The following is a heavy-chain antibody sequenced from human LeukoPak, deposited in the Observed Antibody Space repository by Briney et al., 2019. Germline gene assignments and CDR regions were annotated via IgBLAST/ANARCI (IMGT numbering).Heavy chain of an antibody. Sequence: GGSLRLSCAASGFAFSNYGMHWVRQAPGKGLEWVAYIRYDGSNQFSADSVKGRFTISRDNSNYTLYLQMNSLRPDDTAVYYCAKRGAVGGNWLDPWGQGTLVTVSS. CDR3: AKRGAVGGNWLDP. CDR2: IRYDGSNQ. CDR1: GFAFSNYG. D-gene: IGHD1-26*01. J-gene: IGHJ5*02. V-gene: IGHV3-30*02.